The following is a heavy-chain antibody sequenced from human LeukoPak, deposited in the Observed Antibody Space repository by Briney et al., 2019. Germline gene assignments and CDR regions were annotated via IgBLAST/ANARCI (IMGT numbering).Heavy chain of an antibody. J-gene: IGHJ4*02. V-gene: IGHV3-48*01. CDR2: ISSSSSTI. CDR1: GFTFSSYS. Sequence: PGGSLRLSCAASGFTFSSYSMNWVRQAPGKGLEWVSYISSSSSTIYYADSVKGRFTISRDNAKNSLYLQMNSLRAEGTAVYYCARDRISIAVAGTDFDYWGQGTLVTVSS. CDR3: ARDRISIAVAGTDFDY. D-gene: IGHD6-19*01.